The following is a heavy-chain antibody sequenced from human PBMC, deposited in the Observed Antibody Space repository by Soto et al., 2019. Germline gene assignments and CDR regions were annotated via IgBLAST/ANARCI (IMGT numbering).Heavy chain of an antibody. J-gene: IGHJ3*02. Sequence: SVKVSCKASGGTFSSYAISWVRQAPGQGLEWMGGIIPIFGTANYAQKFQGRVTITADESTSTAYMELSSLRSEDTAVYYCATEIGGGYDFSSVHAFDIWGKGTMVTVSS. CDR1: GGTFSSYA. V-gene: IGHV1-69*13. CDR3: ATEIGGGYDFSSVHAFDI. CDR2: IIPIFGTA. D-gene: IGHD3-3*01.